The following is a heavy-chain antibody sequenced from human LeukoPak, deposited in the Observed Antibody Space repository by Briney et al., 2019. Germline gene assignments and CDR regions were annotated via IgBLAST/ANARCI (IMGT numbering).Heavy chain of an antibody. CDR3: ARDRPLDAFDV. V-gene: IGHV4-39*07. CDR2: IYYSGST. J-gene: IGHJ3*01. Sequence: SETLSLTCTVSGGSISSSSYYWGWIRQPPGKGLEWIGSIYYSGSTDYNPSLKSRVTISIDTPKNQFSLKLTSVTAADTAVYYCARDRPLDAFDVWGQGTMVTVSS. CDR1: GGSISSSSYY.